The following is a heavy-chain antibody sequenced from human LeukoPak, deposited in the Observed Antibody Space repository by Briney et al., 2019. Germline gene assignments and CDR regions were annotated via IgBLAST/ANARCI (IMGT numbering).Heavy chain of an antibody. CDR1: SGSISTSNYY. Sequence: SETLSLTCTVSSGSISTSNYYWRWVRQPPGKALEWIGNIFYSGSTYYSPSLKSRVTISLDTSRNQFSLKLNSVTAADTAFYYCAKSHGYGLIDIWGQGTMVTVSS. CDR3: AKSHGYGLIDI. J-gene: IGHJ3*02. V-gene: IGHV4-39*07. CDR2: IFYSGST. D-gene: IGHD3-22*01.